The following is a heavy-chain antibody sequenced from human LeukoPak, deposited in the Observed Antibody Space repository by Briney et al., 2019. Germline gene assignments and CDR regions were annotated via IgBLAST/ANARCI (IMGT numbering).Heavy chain of an antibody. CDR1: GFTFSSYG. V-gene: IGHV3-30*18. D-gene: IGHD3-10*01. Sequence: PGGSLRLSCAASGFTFSSYGMHWVRQAPGKGLEWVAVISYDGSNKYYADSVKGRFTISRDNSKNTLYLQMNSLRADDTAVYYCAKDNGSYGSGSYLYYFDYWGQGTLVTVSS. CDR2: ISYDGSNK. CDR3: AKDNGSYGSGSYLYYFDY. J-gene: IGHJ4*02.